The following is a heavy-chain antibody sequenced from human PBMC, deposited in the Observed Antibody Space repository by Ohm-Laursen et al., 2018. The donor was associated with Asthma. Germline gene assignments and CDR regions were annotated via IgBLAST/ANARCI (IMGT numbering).Heavy chain of an antibody. CDR3: ARVYSRTRNYAMDV. CDR1: GYTFSRYC. V-gene: IGHV1-3*01. D-gene: IGHD2-21*01. J-gene: IGHJ6*02. Sequence: ASVKVSCKASGYTFSRYCMHWVRQAPGQGLEWMGWINAGNGNTKYSQKFQGRVTITRDTSASKAYMELSSLRSEDTAVYYCARVYSRTRNYAMDVWGQGTTVTVSS. CDR2: INAGNGNT.